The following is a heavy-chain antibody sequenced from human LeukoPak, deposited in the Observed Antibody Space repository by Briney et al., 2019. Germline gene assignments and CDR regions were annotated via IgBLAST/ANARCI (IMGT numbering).Heavy chain of an antibody. CDR1: GDTFTSYG. V-gene: IGHV1-18*01. J-gene: IGHJ4*02. CDR2: ISAYNGNT. CDR3: ARDLGGRGVGATGGY. D-gene: IGHD1-26*01. Sequence: ASVKVSCKASGDTFTSYGISWVRQAPGQGLEWMGWISAYNGNTNYAQKLQGRVTMTTDTSTSTAYMELRSLRSDDTAVYYCARDLGGRGVGATGGYWGQGTLVTVSS.